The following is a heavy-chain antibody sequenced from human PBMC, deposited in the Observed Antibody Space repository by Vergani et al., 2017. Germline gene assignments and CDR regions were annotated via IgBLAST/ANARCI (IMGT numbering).Heavy chain of an antibody. CDR1: GYSFTSYW. CDR3: ASSEYYDYVWGSYRFDY. J-gene: IGHJ4*02. Sequence: EVQLVQSGAEVKKPGESLKISCKGSGYSFTSYWIGWVRQMPGKGLEWMGIIYPGDSDTRYSPSFQGQVTISADKSISTAYLQWSSLKASETAMYYCASSEYYDYVWGSYRFDYWGQGTLVTVSS. CDR2: IYPGDSDT. V-gene: IGHV5-51*03. D-gene: IGHD3-16*02.